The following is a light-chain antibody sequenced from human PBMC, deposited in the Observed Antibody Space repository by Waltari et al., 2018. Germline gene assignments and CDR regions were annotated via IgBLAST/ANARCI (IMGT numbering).Light chain of an antibody. CDR2: EGG. CDR3: GTWDSSMSVCV. J-gene: IGLJ2*01. V-gene: IGLV1-51*01. Sequence: QSVLTQPPSVSAASGQKVTISCSGSSPNIGKNYVSWYQQFPGTAPKPLIYEGGRRPPGISGLFPGSKSGTSSTLDIHGLQTGDEADYDCGTWDSSMSVCVLGGGTKVTVL. CDR1: SPNIGKNY.